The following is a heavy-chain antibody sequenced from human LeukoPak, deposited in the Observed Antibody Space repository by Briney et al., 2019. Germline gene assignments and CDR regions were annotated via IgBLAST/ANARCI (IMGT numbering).Heavy chain of an antibody. Sequence: RGSLRLSCAASGFTFSRYWMHWVRQAPGKGLVWVSHINSDGSSTSYADSVKGRFTISRDNAKNTLYLQMNSLRVEDTAVYYCARAPEGLYYHDSSGYYTDYWGQGTLVTVSS. J-gene: IGHJ4*02. CDR2: INSDGSST. V-gene: IGHV3-74*01. CDR3: ARAPEGLYYHDSSGYYTDY. D-gene: IGHD3-22*01. CDR1: GFTFSRYW.